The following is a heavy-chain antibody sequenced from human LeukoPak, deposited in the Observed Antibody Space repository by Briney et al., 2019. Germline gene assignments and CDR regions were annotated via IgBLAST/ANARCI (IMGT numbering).Heavy chain of an antibody. CDR1: GGPLSDYY. V-gene: IGHV4-34*01. Sequence: SETLSLTCAVYGGPLSDYYWNWIRQPPGKGLEWIGEINHGGSTNYNPSLKSRVTISVDTSKNQFSLKLSSVTAADTAVYYCARDPSIAAAVPGFDPWGQGTLVTVSS. CDR2: INHGGST. CDR3: ARDPSIAAAVPGFDP. D-gene: IGHD6-13*01. J-gene: IGHJ5*02.